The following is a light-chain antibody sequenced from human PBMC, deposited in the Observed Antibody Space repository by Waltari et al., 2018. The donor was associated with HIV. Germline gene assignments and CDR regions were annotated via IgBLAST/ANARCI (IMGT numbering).Light chain of an antibody. CDR1: ALPKQF. CDR2: KDS. Sequence: SYELTQPPPVSVSPGQTARIPCSGDALPKQFAYWYQPKPGQAPVLVIYKDSERPSGIPERFFGSSSGTTVTLTISGVQAEDEADYYCQSADSSGTPWVFGGGTKLTVL. CDR3: QSADSSGTPWV. J-gene: IGLJ3*02. V-gene: IGLV3-25*03.